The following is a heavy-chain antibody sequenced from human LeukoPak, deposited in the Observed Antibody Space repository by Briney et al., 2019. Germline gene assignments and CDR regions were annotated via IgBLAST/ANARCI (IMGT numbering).Heavy chain of an antibody. J-gene: IGHJ2*01. CDR1: GFTFTSYA. CDR2: ISGSGGHT. D-gene: IGHD5-18*01. Sequence: GGSLRLSCTASGFTFTSYAMTWVRQAPGKGLEWVSGISGSGGHTYNADSVEGRFTISRDNSKNTVSLQLSSLRVEGTAVYFCAKDREDSAMISGVFDLWGRGTLVTVSS. V-gene: IGHV3-23*01. CDR3: AKDREDSAMISGVFDL.